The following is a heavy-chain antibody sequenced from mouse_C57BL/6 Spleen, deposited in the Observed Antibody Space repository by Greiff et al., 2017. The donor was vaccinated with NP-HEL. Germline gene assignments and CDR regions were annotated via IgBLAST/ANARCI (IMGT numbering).Heavy chain of an antibody. CDR2: ISDGGSYT. CDR3: ARSTVVATEYFDV. J-gene: IGHJ1*03. Sequence: EVMLVESGGGLVKPGGSLKLSCAASGFTFSSYAMSWVRQTPEKRLEWVATISDGGSYTYYPDNVKGRFTISRDNAKNNLYLQMSHLKSEDTAMYYCARSTVVATEYFDVWGTGTTVTVSS. V-gene: IGHV5-4*03. CDR1: GFTFSSYA. D-gene: IGHD1-1*01.